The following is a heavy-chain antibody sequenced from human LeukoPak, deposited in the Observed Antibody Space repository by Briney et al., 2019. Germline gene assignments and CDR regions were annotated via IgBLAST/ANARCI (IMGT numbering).Heavy chain of an antibody. Sequence: ASVKVSCKASGGTFSSYAISWVRPAPGQGLEWMGGIIPIFGTANYAQKFQGRVTITADESTSTAYMELSSLRSEDTAVYYCARVPYCSSTSCYKEYYFDYWGQGTLVTVSS. D-gene: IGHD2-2*02. CDR3: ARVPYCSSTSCYKEYYFDY. CDR2: IIPIFGTA. V-gene: IGHV1-69*13. CDR1: GGTFSSYA. J-gene: IGHJ4*02.